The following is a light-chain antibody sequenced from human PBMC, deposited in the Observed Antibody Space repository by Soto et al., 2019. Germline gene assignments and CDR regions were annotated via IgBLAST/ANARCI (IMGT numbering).Light chain of an antibody. Sequence: DIHLTQSTSSLSASVGDRVTITCRASQAITNNLAWYQQKPGNPPRLLIYEESTLHSGVPSRFSGRKVGTQFILTIDSLQPEDIATYYCQQYDNLLALTFGGGTKVDI. CDR1: QAITNN. CDR3: QQYDNLLALT. CDR2: EES. J-gene: IGKJ4*01. V-gene: IGKV1-9*01.